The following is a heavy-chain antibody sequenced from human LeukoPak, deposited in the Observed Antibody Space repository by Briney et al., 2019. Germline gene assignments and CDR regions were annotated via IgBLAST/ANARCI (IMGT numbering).Heavy chain of an antibody. D-gene: IGHD3-9*01. CDR3: ARDRLRYFDW. CDR2: INSDGSST. CDR1: GFSFSSYW. J-gene: IGHJ4*02. V-gene: IGHV3-74*01. Sequence: PGGSLRLSCAASGFSFSSYWMHWVRQAPGKGLVWVSRINSDGSSTSYADSVTGRFTISRDTAKNTLYLQMNRLRAEDTAVYYCARDRLRYFDWWGQGTLVTVSS.